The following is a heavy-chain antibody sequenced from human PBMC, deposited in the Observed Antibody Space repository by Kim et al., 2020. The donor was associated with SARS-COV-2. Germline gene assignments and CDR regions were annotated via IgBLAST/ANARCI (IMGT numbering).Heavy chain of an antibody. D-gene: IGHD6-19*01. J-gene: IGHJ4*02. V-gene: IGHV1-18*01. CDR3: ARDSGTRGWYDY. Sequence: NYAQELQGRVTMASDTSTSTAYMELRSLGSDGTAVYYCARDSGTRGWYDYWGQGTLVTVSS.